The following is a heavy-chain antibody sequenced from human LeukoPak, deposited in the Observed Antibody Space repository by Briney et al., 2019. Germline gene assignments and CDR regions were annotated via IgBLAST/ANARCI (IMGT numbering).Heavy chain of an antibody. D-gene: IGHD2-8*01. J-gene: IGHJ4*02. V-gene: IGHV3-53*01. CDR1: GFTVSSNY. CDR2: IYSGGST. CDR3: ASYCTNGVCLLEDY. Sequence: GGSLRLSRAASGFTVSSNYMSWVRQAPGKGLEWVSIIYSGGSTYYADSVKGRFTISRDNSKNTLYLQMNSLRAEDTAVYYCASYCTNGVCLLEDYWGQGTLVTVSS.